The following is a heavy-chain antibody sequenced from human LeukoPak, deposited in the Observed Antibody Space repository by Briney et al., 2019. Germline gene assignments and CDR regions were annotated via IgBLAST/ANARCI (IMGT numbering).Heavy chain of an antibody. D-gene: IGHD3-10*01. CDR1: GGSFSGYY. V-gene: IGHV4-34*01. J-gene: IGHJ6*03. CDR2: INHSGST. CDR3: ARRRGDGSGSYHIKYYYYYYMDV. Sequence: SETLSLTCAVYGGSFSGYYWSWIRQPPGKGLEWIGEINHSGSTNYNPSLKSRVTISVDTSKNQFSLKLSSVTAADTAVYYCARRRGDGSGSYHIKYYYYYYMDVWGKGTTVTVSS.